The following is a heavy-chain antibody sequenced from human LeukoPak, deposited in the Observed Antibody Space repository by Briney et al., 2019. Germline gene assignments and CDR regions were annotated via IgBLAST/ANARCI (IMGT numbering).Heavy chain of an antibody. CDR3: VRDGAGITMVRGVIIQGYYYYYMDV. J-gene: IGHJ6*03. V-gene: IGHV1-2*02. CDR2: INPNSGGT. D-gene: IGHD3-10*01. Sequence: ASVKVSCKASGYTFTGYYMHWVRQAPGQELEWMGWINPNSGGTNYAQKFQGRVTMTRDTSISTAYMELSRLRSDDTAVYYCVRDGAGITMVRGVIIQGYYYYYMDVWGKGTTVTVSS. CDR1: GYTFTGYY.